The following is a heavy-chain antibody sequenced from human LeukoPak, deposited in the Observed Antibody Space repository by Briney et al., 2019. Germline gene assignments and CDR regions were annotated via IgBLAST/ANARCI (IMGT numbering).Heavy chain of an antibody. CDR2: ISYDGSNK. V-gene: IGHV3-30-3*01. CDR3: ARDLLLWFGELLTPPFDY. Sequence: PGRSLRLSCAASGFTFSSYAMHWVRQAPGKGLEWVAVISYDGSNKYYADSVKGRFTISRDNSKNTLYLQMNSLRAEDTAVYYCARDLLLWFGELLTPPFDYWGQGTLVTVSS. CDR1: GFTFSSYA. J-gene: IGHJ4*02. D-gene: IGHD3-10*01.